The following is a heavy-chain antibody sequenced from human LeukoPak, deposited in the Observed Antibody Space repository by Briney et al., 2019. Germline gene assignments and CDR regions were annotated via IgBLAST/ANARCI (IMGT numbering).Heavy chain of an antibody. Sequence: GGSLRLSCEASGFTFSIYWMSWVRQALGKGLEWVANIKEDGSEKDYVDSVKGRFIISRDNVKNSLYLQMNSLRPEDTAMYYCARDRAVAGLFDPWGQGTLVTVSS. J-gene: IGHJ5*02. CDR1: GFTFSIYW. V-gene: IGHV3-7*01. CDR2: IKEDGSEK. D-gene: IGHD6-19*01. CDR3: ARDRAVAGLFDP.